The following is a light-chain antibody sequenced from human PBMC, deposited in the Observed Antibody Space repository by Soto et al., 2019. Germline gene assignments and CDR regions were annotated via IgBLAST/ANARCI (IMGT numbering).Light chain of an antibody. J-gene: IGKJ1*01. CDR1: QSLLHSNGYNY. CDR2: LGS. V-gene: IGKV2-28*01. CDR3: MRALQTRT. Sequence: DLVMTQSPLSLPVTPGESASTSCRYSQSLLHSNGYNYLDWYLQKPGQSPQLLIYLGSDRASGVPDRFSGSGSSTDFTLKISRVEAEDVGVYYCMRALQTRTFGHGTQVEI.